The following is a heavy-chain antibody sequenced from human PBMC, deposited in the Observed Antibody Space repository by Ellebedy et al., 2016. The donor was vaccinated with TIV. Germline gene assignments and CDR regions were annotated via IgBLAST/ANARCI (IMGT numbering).Heavy chain of an antibody. CDR2: IFSNDKE. CDR1: GLSLANIIMG. D-gene: IGHD2-21*02. V-gene: IGHV2-26*01. Sequence: SGPTLVKPKETLTLTCTVSGLSLANIIMGVSWIRQPPGKALEWLEHIFSNDKESYSTSLRSRLSISKATSKSQVVLTMTNVEPVDTATYYCARALYHCGGDCSYNFDYWGQGAVVTVSS. J-gene: IGHJ4*02. CDR3: ARALYHCGGDCSYNFDY.